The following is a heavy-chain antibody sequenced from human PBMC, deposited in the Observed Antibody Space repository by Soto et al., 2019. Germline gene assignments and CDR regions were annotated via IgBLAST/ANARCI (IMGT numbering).Heavy chain of an antibody. Sequence: PGGSLRLSCAASGFTFSSYGMHWVRQAPGKGLEWVAVIWYDGSNKYYADSVKGRFTISRDNSKNTLYLQMNSLRAEDTAVYYCARDAGEYYDFWSGYNPLGVLDYWGQGTLVTVSS. CDR3: ARDAGEYYDFWSGYNPLGVLDY. CDR1: GFTFSSYG. V-gene: IGHV3-33*01. J-gene: IGHJ4*02. D-gene: IGHD3-3*01. CDR2: IWYDGSNK.